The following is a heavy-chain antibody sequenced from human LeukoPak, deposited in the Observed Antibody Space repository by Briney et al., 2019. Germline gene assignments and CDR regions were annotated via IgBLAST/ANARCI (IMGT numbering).Heavy chain of an antibody. J-gene: IGHJ5*02. CDR3: ARLYYDSSGAHHDWFDP. V-gene: IGHV1-2*02. D-gene: IGHD3-22*01. CDR1: GYTFTGYY. CDR2: INPNSGGT. Sequence: WASVKVSCKASGYTFTGYYMHWVRQAPGQGLEWMGWINPNSGGTNYAQKFQGRVTMTRDTSISTAYMELSRLRSDDTAVYYCARLYYDSSGAHHDWFDPWGQGTLVTVSS.